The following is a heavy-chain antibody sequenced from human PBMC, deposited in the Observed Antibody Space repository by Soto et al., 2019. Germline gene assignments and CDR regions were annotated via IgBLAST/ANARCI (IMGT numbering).Heavy chain of an antibody. V-gene: IGHV1-69*13. D-gene: IGHD4-17*01. J-gene: IGHJ4*02. Sequence: QVQLVQSGAEVKKPGSSVKVSCKASGGSFSTYGINWVRLAPGQGLEWMGGIIPKFGTTNYAQKFQGRVTITADESTNTAYIELNYLRSEDTAVYFCAREFDPYYGGNSLSLDHWGQGTLVTVSS. CDR3: AREFDPYYGGNSLSLDH. CDR2: IIPKFGTT. CDR1: GGSFSTYG.